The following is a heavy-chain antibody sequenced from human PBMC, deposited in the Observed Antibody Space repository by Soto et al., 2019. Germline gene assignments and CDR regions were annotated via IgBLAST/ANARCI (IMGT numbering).Heavy chain of an antibody. CDR3: ARGSRSGSYSGFRRKNWFDP. CDR2: INHSGST. Sequence: SETLSLTCTVSGDSLSSYYWSWIRQPPGKGLEWIGEINHSGSTNYNPSLKSRVTISVDTSKNQFSLKLSSVTAADTAVYYCARGSRSGSYSGFRRKNWFDPWGQGTLVTVSS. D-gene: IGHD1-26*01. CDR1: GDSLSSYY. V-gene: IGHV4-34*01. J-gene: IGHJ5*02.